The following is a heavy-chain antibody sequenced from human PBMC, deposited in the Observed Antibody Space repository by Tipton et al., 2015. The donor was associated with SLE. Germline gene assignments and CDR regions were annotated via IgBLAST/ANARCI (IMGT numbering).Heavy chain of an antibody. CDR1: GFTFPEYG. CDR3: AKDISVAGSSAWYFDL. J-gene: IGHJ2*01. Sequence: SLRLSCPAFGFTFPEYGMSWFRQAPGKGLEWVSGISWDGSGIGFAASVKGRFTISRDTAKNSLYLQMNSLRPEDTAFYYCAKDISVAGSSAWYFDLWGRGTLVTVSS. V-gene: IGHV3-9*01. D-gene: IGHD6-19*01. CDR2: ISWDGSGI.